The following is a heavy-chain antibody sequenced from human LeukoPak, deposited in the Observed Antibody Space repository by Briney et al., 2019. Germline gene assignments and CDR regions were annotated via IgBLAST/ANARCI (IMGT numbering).Heavy chain of an antibody. V-gene: IGHV3-11*01. CDR2: ISSSGRTI. CDR1: GSTFSDYY. D-gene: IGHD4-17*01. J-gene: IGHJ4*02. CDR3: ARDRDNGDYRDN. Sequence: PGGSLRLSCAASGSTFSDYYMSWIRQAPGKGLEWVSYISSSGRTIYYADSVKGRFTISRDNAKNSLYLQMNSLRVEDTAVYYCARDRDNGDYRDNWGQGTLVTVSS.